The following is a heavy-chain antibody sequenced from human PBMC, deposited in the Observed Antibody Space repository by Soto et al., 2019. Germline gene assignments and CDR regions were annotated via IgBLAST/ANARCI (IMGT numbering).Heavy chain of an antibody. J-gene: IGHJ4*02. Sequence: QVQLVQSGTEVQKPGASVKASCKASGYTFNPFYMHWVRQAPGQGLEWMGWIYPKTGGTNYAQKFQGWVTMTSDTSISTVYMELRSLKSDDTAVYYCVRENWYYDYWGQGTLVTVSS. CDR2: IYPKTGGT. CDR1: GYTFNPFY. D-gene: IGHD1-7*01. CDR3: VRENWYYDY. V-gene: IGHV1-2*04.